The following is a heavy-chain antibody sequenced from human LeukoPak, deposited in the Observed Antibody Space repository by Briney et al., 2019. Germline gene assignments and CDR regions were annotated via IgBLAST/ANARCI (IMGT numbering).Heavy chain of an antibody. V-gene: IGHV3-48*04. J-gene: IGHJ4*02. D-gene: IGHD6-19*01. Sequence: GGSLRLSCAASGFTFRDFSMNWVRQTPEKGLEWVSYIRKESSATFYADSVQGRFTISRDDARNSLYLQMNSLRGDDTAVYYCAKDMGYNTGWTRFDYWGQGTLVTVSS. CDR2: IRKESSAT. CDR1: GFTFRDFS. CDR3: AKDMGYNTGWTRFDY.